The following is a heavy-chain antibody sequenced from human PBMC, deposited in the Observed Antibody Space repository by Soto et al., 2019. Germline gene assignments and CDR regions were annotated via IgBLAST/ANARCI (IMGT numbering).Heavy chain of an antibody. J-gene: IGHJ5*02. Sequence: ASLKVSCKASGYTFTNNDVSWVRKATGQGLEWMGWMNPGSGDTGYAQKFQGRVTMTRDISTATAYMELSSLTSEDTAIYYCARMASFGSLNWFDPWGQGTLVTVSS. CDR1: GYTFTNND. D-gene: IGHD3-10*01. CDR3: ARMASFGSLNWFDP. V-gene: IGHV1-8*01. CDR2: MNPGSGDT.